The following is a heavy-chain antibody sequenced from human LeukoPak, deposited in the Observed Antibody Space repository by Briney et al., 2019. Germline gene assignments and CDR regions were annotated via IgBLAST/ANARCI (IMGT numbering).Heavy chain of an antibody. Sequence: ASVKVSCKASGYTFTSYAMHWVRQAPGQRLEWMGWINAGNGNTKYSQKFQGRVTITRDTSASTAYMELSSLRSEDTAVYYCASGIAVRVPGGAHNAFDIWGQGTMVPVSS. CDR1: GYTFTSYA. CDR3: ASGIAVRVPGGAHNAFDI. J-gene: IGHJ3*02. CDR2: INAGNGNT. V-gene: IGHV1-3*01. D-gene: IGHD6-19*01.